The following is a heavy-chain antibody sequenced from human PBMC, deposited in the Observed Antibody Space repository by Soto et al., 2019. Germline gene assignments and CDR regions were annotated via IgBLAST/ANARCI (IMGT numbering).Heavy chain of an antibody. J-gene: IGHJ3*02. V-gene: IGHV5-51*01. D-gene: IGHD6-19*01. CDR2: IDPNDAYT. Sequence: GESLKISCKVSGWSFIDNWISWVRQMAGKGLEWMGIIDPNDAYTNYSPSFQGHVTISVDKSTNTAYLQWSSLRASDTAIYYCARQGYSGARYETVFDIWGQGTLVTVSS. CDR3: ARQGYSGARYETVFDI. CDR1: GWSFIDNW.